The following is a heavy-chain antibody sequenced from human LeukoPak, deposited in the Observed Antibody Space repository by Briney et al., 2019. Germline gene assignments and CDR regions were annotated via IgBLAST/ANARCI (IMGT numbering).Heavy chain of an antibody. CDR1: GYTFTSYG. Sequence: ASVKVSCKASGYTFTSYGISWVRQAPGQGLEWMGWISAYNGNTNYAQKLQGRVTMTTDTSTSTAYMELRSLRSDDTAVYYCARDLYGSGSYYHPEDYYYYGMDVWGQGTTVTVSS. D-gene: IGHD3-10*01. CDR3: ARDLYGSGSYYHPEDYYYYGMDV. CDR2: ISAYNGNT. V-gene: IGHV1-18*01. J-gene: IGHJ6*02.